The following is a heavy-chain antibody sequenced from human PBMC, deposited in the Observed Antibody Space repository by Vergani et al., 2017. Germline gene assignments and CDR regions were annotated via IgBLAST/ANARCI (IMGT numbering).Heavy chain of an antibody. Sequence: QVQLQESGPGLVKPSETLSLTCTVSGGSISSYYWSWIRQPPGKGLEWVGYIYYNGNTTYNPSLKSRVTIAVDTSKNQFSLKLSSVTAADTAVYYRAREVGDFWSGYLDYWGQGTLVTVSS. V-gene: IGHV4-59*01. D-gene: IGHD3-3*01. CDR2: IYYNGNT. CDR3: AREVGDFWSGYLDY. CDR1: GGSISSYY. J-gene: IGHJ4*02.